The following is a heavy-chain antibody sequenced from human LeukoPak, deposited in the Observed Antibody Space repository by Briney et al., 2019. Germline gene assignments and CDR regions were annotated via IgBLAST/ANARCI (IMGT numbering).Heavy chain of an antibody. D-gene: IGHD5-24*01. J-gene: IGHJ5*02. Sequence: ASVKVSCKASGYTFTGYYMHWVRQATGQGLEWMGWMNPNSGNTGYAQKFQGRVTITRNTSISTAYMELSSLRSEDTAVYYCARAAIISGWFDPWGQGTLVTVSS. CDR1: GYTFTGYY. CDR2: MNPNSGNT. V-gene: IGHV1-8*03. CDR3: ARAAIISGWFDP.